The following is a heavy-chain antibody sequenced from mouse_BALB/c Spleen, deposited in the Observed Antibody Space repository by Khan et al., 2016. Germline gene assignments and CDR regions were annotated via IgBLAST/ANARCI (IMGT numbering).Heavy chain of an antibody. D-gene: IGHD3-1*01. CDR1: GYSIPSHYS. V-gene: IGHV3-1*02. Sequence: EVQLQESGPDLVKPSQSLSLTCTVTGYSIPSHYSWHWIRHFPGNKLEWMGYIHYSGSTNYNPSLKSRFSITRDTSKNQFFLQLNSVTTEDTATYYCATSTAGYWYYFDYWGQGTTLTVSS. CDR3: ATSTAGYWYYFDY. J-gene: IGHJ2*01. CDR2: IHYSGST.